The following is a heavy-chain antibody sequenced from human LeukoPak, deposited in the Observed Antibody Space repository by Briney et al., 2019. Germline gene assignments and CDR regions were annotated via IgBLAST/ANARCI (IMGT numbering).Heavy chain of an antibody. V-gene: IGHV3-23*01. CDR3: ATPRGYYDSSGYYPPLYSDFQH. CDR1: GFTFSAYA. J-gene: IGHJ1*01. D-gene: IGHD3-22*01. CDR2: ISGSGGST. Sequence: GGSLRLSCADSGFTFSAYAIRWVRQAPGKGLEWVSAISGSGGSTYYADSVKGRFTISRDNSKNTRYLHMNTLRAEDTAVCYCATPRGYYDSSGYYPPLYSDFQHWGQGTLVTVSS.